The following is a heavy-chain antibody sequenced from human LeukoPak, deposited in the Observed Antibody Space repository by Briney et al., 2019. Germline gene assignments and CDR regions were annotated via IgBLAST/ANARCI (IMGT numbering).Heavy chain of an antibody. CDR2: IYTYNGNT. CDR1: GYIFANYG. V-gene: IGHV1-18*01. Sequence: GASVKVSCKASGYIFANYGFAWVRQAPGQGLEWLGWIYTYNGNTKYAQNLQGRVTVTTDTSTNTAYMELRSLTYDDTAVYYCAREPISSGTYYPRSDYWGQGTLVTVSS. J-gene: IGHJ4*02. CDR3: AREPISSGTYYPRSDY. D-gene: IGHD3-10*01.